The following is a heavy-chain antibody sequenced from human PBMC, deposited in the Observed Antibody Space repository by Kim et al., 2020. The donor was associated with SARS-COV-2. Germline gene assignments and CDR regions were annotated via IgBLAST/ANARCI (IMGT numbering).Heavy chain of an antibody. J-gene: IGHJ2*01. CDR2: IYYSGST. D-gene: IGHD4-17*01. CDR1: GGSISSYY. CDR3: AGVRYGDYPGLWYFDL. Sequence: SETLSLTCTVSGGSISSYYWSWIRQPPGKGLEWIGYIYYSGSTNYNPSLKSRVTISVDTSKNQFSLKLSSVTAADTAVYYCAGVRYGDYPGLWYFDLWGRGTLVTVSS. V-gene: IGHV4-59*01.